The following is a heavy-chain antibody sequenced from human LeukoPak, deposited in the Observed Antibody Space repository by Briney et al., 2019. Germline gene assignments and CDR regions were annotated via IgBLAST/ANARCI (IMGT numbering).Heavy chain of an antibody. J-gene: IGHJ2*01. CDR1: GFTFSSYG. CDR3: ARDIKNSWYFDL. V-gene: IGHV3-33*01. Sequence: GGSPRLSCAASGFTFSSYGMHWVRQAPGKGLEWVAVIWYDGSNKYYADSVKGRFTISRDNSKNTLYLQMNSLRVEDTALYYCARDIKNSWYFDLWGRGTLVTVSS. CDR2: IWYDGSNK. D-gene: IGHD2/OR15-2a*01.